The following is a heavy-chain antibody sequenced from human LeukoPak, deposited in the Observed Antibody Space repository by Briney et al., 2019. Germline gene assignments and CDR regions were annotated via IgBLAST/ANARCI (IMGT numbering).Heavy chain of an antibody. CDR2: ISSSSSYI. CDR3: ATLPVIAAAGTGVDY. D-gene: IGHD6-13*01. V-gene: IGHV3-21*01. J-gene: IGHJ4*02. Sequence: GGSLRLSCAASGFTFSSYAMSWVRQAPGKGLEWVSSISSSSSYIYYADSVKGRFTISRDNAKNSLYLQMNSLRAEDTAVYYCATLPVIAAAGTGVDYWGRGTLVTVSS. CDR1: GFTFSSYA.